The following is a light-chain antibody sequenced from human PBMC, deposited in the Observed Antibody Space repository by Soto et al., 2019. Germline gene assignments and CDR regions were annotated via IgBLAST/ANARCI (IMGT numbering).Light chain of an antibody. CDR2: DVT. Sequence: QSALTQPASVSGSPGQSITISCTGTSSDVGGYNYVSWYQQHPGKAPKLMIYDVTNRPSGVSNRFSGSKSGNTASLTISGLQAEDEADYYCSSYTSSSTPLVFGGGTKHTVL. J-gene: IGLJ3*02. V-gene: IGLV2-14*01. CDR1: SSDVGGYNY. CDR3: SSYTSSSTPLV.